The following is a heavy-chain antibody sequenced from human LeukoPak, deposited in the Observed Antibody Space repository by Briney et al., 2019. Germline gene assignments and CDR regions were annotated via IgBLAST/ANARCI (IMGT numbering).Heavy chain of an antibody. Sequence: ASVKVSCKASGYTFTSYGISWVRQAPGQGLEWMGWISAYNGNTNYAQKLQGRVTMTTDTSTSTAYMELRSLRSDDTAVYYCASTHGVVWWFDPGAREPWSPSPQ. CDR3: ASTHGVVWWFDP. D-gene: IGHD3-22*01. J-gene: IGHJ5*02. V-gene: IGHV1-18*01. CDR1: GYTFTSYG. CDR2: ISAYNGNT.